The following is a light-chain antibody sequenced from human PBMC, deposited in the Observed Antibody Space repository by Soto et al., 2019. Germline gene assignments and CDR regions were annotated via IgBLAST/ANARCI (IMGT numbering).Light chain of an antibody. CDR2: EVV. V-gene: IGLV2-14*01. CDR1: SRDVGPYNY. Sequence: QSALTQPASVSGSPGQSITISCTGTSRDVGPYNYVSWYQQHPGKAPRLMIYEVVNRPSGVSNRFSGSKSGNTASLTISGLQTEDEADYYCSSYTSSSTLVFGTGTKLTVL. J-gene: IGLJ1*01. CDR3: SSYTSSSTLV.